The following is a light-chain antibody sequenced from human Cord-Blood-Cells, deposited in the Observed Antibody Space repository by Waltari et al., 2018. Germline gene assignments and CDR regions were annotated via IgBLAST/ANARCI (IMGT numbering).Light chain of an antibody. Sequence: QSALTQPASVSGSPGQSLTLSRTGTSSEGGSYNLVSWYQQHPGKAPKLMIYEGSKRPSGVSNRFSGSKSGNTASRTISGLQAEDEADYYCCSYAGSSTLVFGGGTKLTVL. CDR3: CSYAGSSTLV. CDR2: EGS. J-gene: IGLJ3*02. V-gene: IGLV2-23*01. CDR1: SSEGGSYNL.